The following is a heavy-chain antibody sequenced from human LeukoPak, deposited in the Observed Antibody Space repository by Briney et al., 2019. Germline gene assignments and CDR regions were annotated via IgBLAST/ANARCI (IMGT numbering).Heavy chain of an antibody. J-gene: IGHJ6*02. CDR2: IIPILGIA. CDR1: GYTFTGYY. V-gene: IGHV1-69*04. CDR3: ARDRGSRDSSGYYNYYYYYGMGV. Sequence: SVKVSCKASGYTFTGYYMHWVRQAPGQGLEWMGRIIPILGIANYAQKFQGRVTITADKSTSTAYMELSSLRSEDTAVYYCARDRGSRDSSGYYNYYYYYGMGVWGQGTTVTVSS. D-gene: IGHD3-22*01.